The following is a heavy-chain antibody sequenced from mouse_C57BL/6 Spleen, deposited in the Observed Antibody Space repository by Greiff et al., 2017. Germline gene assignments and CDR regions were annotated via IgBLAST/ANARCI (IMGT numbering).Heavy chain of an antibody. J-gene: IGHJ3*01. CDR2: IYPGDGDT. V-gene: IGHV1-80*01. D-gene: IGHD3-2*02. CDR3: ALDSSGPY. Sequence: QVQLKESGAELVKPGASVKISCKASGYAFSSYWMNWVKQRPGKGLEWIGQIYPGDGDTNYNGKFKGKATLTADKSSSTAYMQLSSLTSEDSAVYFCALDSSGPYWGQGTLVTVSA. CDR1: GYAFSSYW.